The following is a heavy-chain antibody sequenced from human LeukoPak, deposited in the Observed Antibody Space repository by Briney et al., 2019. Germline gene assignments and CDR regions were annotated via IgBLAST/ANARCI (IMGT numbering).Heavy chain of an antibody. CDR3: AREDASAIDY. Sequence: GGSLRLSCAASGFTFSIYEMNWVRQAPGKGLEWVSYIASSGSRTYYADSVKGRFTISTDNAKNSLYPQMNSLRAEDTAVYYCAREDASAIDYWGQGTLVTVSS. V-gene: IGHV3-48*03. D-gene: IGHD2-2*01. CDR1: GFTFSIYE. CDR2: IASSGSRT. J-gene: IGHJ4*02.